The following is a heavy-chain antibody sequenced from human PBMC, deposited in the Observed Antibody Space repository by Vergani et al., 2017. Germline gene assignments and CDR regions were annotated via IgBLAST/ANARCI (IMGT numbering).Heavy chain of an antibody. D-gene: IGHD6-13*01. J-gene: IGHJ5*02. Sequence: EVQLVESGGGLVKPGGSLRLSCAASGFTFSSYNMNWVRQAPGKGLEWISSTSSTSSYIYYADSVKGRFTISRDNAKNSLYLQMNSLRAEDTAAYYCARPPYSGSTWFDPWGQGTLVTVSS. CDR3: ARPPYSGSTWFDP. V-gene: IGHV3-21*01. CDR1: GFTFSSYN. CDR2: TSSTSSYI.